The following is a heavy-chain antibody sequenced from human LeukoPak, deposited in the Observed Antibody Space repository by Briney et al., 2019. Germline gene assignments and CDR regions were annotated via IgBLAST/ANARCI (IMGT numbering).Heavy chain of an antibody. J-gene: IGHJ4*02. V-gene: IGHV3-23*01. CDR1: GFTFSSYA. CDR3: AKWRLLYYFDY. Sequence: GGSLRLSCAASGFTFSSYAMGWVRQAPGKGLEWVSAISGSGGSTYYADSVKGRFTISRDNSKNPLYLQMNSLRAEDTAVYYCAKWRLLYYFDYWGQGTLVTVSS. D-gene: IGHD2-2*01. CDR2: ISGSGGST.